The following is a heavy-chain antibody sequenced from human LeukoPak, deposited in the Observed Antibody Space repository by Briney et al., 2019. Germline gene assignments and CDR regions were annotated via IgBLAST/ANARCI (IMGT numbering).Heavy chain of an antibody. D-gene: IGHD3-22*01. J-gene: IGHJ4*02. Sequence: SVKVSCKASGGTFSSYAISWVRQAPGQGLEWMGGIIPIFGTANYAQKFQGRVTITADESTSTAYMELSSLRSEDTAVYYCARDYYDSSGYYYFDYWGQGTLVTVSS. CDR2: IIPIFGTA. CDR1: GGTFSSYA. CDR3: ARDYYDSSGYYYFDY. V-gene: IGHV1-69*13.